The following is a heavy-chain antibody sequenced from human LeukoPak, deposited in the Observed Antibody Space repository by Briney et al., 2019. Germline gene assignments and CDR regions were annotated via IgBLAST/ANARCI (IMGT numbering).Heavy chain of an antibody. D-gene: IGHD3-22*01. J-gene: IGHJ4*02. Sequence: SVKVSCKASGGTFSSYAISWVRQAPGQGLEWMGGIIPIFGTANYAQKFQGRVTITADESTSTAYMELSSLRSEDTAVYYCARDYYDSSGYYYFDYWGQGTLVTVSS. CDR2: IIPIFGTA. CDR1: GGTFSSYA. CDR3: ARDYYDSSGYYYFDY. V-gene: IGHV1-69*13.